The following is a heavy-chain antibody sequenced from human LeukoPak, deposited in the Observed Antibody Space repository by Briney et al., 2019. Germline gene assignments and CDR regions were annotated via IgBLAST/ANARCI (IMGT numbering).Heavy chain of an antibody. D-gene: IGHD3-22*01. V-gene: IGHV4-61*02. Sequence: SQTLSLTCTVSGGSISSGSYYWSWIRQPAGKGLEWIGLIYTSGSTNYNPSLKSRVTISVDTSKNQFSLKLSSVTAADTAVYYCARVRYDSSGYRAFDIWGQGTMVTVSS. J-gene: IGHJ3*02. CDR3: ARVRYDSSGYRAFDI. CDR1: GGSISSGSYY. CDR2: IYTSGST.